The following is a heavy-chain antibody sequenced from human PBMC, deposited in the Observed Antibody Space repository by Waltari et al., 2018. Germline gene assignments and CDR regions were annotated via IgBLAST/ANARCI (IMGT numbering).Heavy chain of an antibody. Sequence: EVQLVESGGGLVQPGGSLSLSCAASGFTFSSYSMNWVRQAPGKGLEWVSYISSSSSTIYYADSVKGRFTISRDNAKNSLYLQMNSLRAEDTAVYYCASSGYYFIDYWGQGTLVTVSS. CDR3: ASSGYYFIDY. V-gene: IGHV3-48*01. CDR1: GFTFSSYS. D-gene: IGHD3-22*01. CDR2: ISSSSSTI. J-gene: IGHJ4*02.